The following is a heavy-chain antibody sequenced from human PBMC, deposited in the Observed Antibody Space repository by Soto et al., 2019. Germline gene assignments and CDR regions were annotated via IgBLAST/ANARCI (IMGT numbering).Heavy chain of an antibody. CDR1: GFTFSVYG. Sequence: GGSLRLSCAASGFTFSVYGMHWVRQAPGKGLEWVAVISHEGSSKHYADSVQGRFTISRDNARNTVSLLMNSLKASDTAMYYCATSGYGFYYLDYWGQGTLVTVSS. CDR3: ATSGYGFYYLDY. D-gene: IGHD5-12*01. CDR2: ISHEGSSK. V-gene: IGHV3-30*03. J-gene: IGHJ4*02.